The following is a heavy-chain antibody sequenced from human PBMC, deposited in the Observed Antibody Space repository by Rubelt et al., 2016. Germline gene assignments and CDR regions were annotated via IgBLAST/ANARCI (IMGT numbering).Heavy chain of an antibody. Sequence: QVQLVESGGGVVQPGRSLRLSCAASGFTFSSYGMHWVHQAPGKGLEWVAVIWYDGSNKYYADSVKGRFTISRDNSKNTLYLQMNSLSAEDTAVYYCARVPYGDYVWGLLGYWGQGTLVTVSS. CDR2: IWYDGSNK. V-gene: IGHV3-33*01. D-gene: IGHD3-16*01. CDR1: GFTFSSYG. J-gene: IGHJ4*02. CDR3: ARVPYGDYVWGLLGY.